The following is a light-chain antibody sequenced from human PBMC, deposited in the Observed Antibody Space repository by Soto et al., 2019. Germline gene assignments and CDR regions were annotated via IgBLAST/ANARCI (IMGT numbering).Light chain of an antibody. V-gene: IGKV3-20*01. CDR2: ATS. CDR1: QSVSTNY. CDR3: QQYGDYNSPRYS. Sequence: EIVLTQSPGTLSLSPGDRVTLSCRASQSVSTNYFSWYQQKPGQAPRLLIYATSSRAVGIPDRFSGSGSGTDFTLAISRLEPEDFAMYYCQQYGDYNSPRYSFGQGTSLQI. J-gene: IGKJ2*03.